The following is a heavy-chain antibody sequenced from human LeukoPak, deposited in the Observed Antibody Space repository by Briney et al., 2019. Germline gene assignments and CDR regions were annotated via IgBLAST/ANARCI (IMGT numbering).Heavy chain of an antibody. CDR2: INWNGGST. J-gene: IGHJ4*02. V-gene: IGHV3-20*04. D-gene: IGHD6-19*01. CDR1: GFTFDDYG. Sequence: PGGSLRLSCAASGFTFDDYGMSWVRQAPGKGLEWISGINWNGGSTGYADSVKGRFTISRDNSKNTLYLQMNSLRAEDTAVYYCARGVRIAVAGYIDYWGQGTLVTVSS. CDR3: ARGVRIAVAGYIDY.